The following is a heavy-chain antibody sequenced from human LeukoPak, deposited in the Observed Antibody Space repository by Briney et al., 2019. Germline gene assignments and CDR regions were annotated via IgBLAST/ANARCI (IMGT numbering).Heavy chain of an antibody. CDR2: INHSGST. Sequence: PSETLSLTCAVYGGSFSAYYWSWIRQPPGKGLEWIVEINHSGSTNYNPSLKSRVTISVDTSRNQFSLKVSSVTAADTAVYYCARSERSGTYSDYWGQGTLVTVSS. CDR1: GGSFSAYY. J-gene: IGHJ4*02. CDR3: ARSERSGTYSDY. D-gene: IGHD1-1*01. V-gene: IGHV4-34*01.